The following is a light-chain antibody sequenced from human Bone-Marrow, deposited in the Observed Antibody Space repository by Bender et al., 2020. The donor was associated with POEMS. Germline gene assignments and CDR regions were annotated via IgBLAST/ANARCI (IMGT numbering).Light chain of an antibody. J-gene: IGLJ2*01. CDR3: CSYAGSFTVV. V-gene: IGLV2-11*01. CDR1: SSDVGSYNF. Sequence: QSALTQPASVSGSPGQSITISCTGTSSDVGSYNFVSWYQQHPGKAPKFIIYDVSKRPSGVPDRFSGSKSGNTASLTISGLQAEDEADYYCCSYAGSFTVVFGGGTKLTVL. CDR2: DVS.